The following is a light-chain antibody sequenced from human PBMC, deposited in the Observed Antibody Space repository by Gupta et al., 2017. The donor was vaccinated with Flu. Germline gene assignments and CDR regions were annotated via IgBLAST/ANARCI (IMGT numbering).Light chain of an antibody. Sequence: QLVLTQSPSASASLGASVKLTCTRSSGHSSYATAWHQQQPEKGPRYLMKLNSDGSHSKGDGIPDRFSGSGSGAERYLTIASLQAEDEADYYCQTWGTGVWVFGGGTKLTVL. V-gene: IGLV4-69*01. J-gene: IGLJ3*02. CDR3: QTWGTGVWV. CDR1: SGHSSYA. CDR2: LNSDGSH.